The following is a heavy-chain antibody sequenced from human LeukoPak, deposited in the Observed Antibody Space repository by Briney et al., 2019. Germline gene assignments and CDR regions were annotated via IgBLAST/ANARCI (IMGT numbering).Heavy chain of an antibody. D-gene: IGHD4-23*01. V-gene: IGHV1-46*01. CDR1: GFTFSSYG. J-gene: IGHJ4*02. Sequence: GGSLRLSCAASGFTFSSYGMHWVRQAPGQGLEWMGIINPSGGSTSYAQKFQGRVTMTRDTSTSTVYMELSSLRSEDTAVYYCARGYYGGNSGGYYFDYWGQGTLVTVSS. CDR3: ARGYYGGNSGGYYFDY. CDR2: INPSGGST.